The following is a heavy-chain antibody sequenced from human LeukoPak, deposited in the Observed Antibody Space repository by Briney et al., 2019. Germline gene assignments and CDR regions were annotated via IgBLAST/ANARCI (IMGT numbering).Heavy chain of an antibody. J-gene: IGHJ4*02. CDR2: ISSSSSYI. CDR1: GFTFSSYS. V-gene: IGHV3-21*01. CDR3: AKDHSSHYYYHFDH. D-gene: IGHD3-22*01. Sequence: KAGGSLRLSCAASGFTFSSYSMNWVRQAPGKGLEWVSSISSSSSYIYYADSVKGRFTISRDNSKNTLYLQMNSLRVEDTAIYYCAKDHSSHYYYHFDHWGQGTLVTVTS.